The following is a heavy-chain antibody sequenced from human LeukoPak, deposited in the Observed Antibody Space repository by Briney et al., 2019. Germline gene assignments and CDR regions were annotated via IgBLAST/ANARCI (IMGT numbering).Heavy chain of an antibody. V-gene: IGHV1-2*02. D-gene: IGHD1-14*01. Sequence: GASVKDSCQASGDTFTRNYMHWVRQAPGQGLEWMGWINPNSGGTSYAQKFQGRVTMTRDTSISTAYMELSRLRSDDTAVYYCAGYTRHVWRQGTLVSVSS. CDR2: INPNSGGT. J-gene: IGHJ4*02. CDR1: GDTFTRNY. CDR3: AGYTRHV.